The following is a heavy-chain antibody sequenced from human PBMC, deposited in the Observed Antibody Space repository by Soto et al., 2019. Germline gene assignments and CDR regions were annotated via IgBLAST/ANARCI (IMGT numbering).Heavy chain of an antibody. Sequence: PSETLSLTCTVSGGSISSGGYYWSWIRRYPGKGLEWIGYVYYSGNTFYSPSLKSRLTISLDSSKNQFSLNLSSVTAADTAIYYCVRFPSRAHYFALDVWGQGTTVTVSS. CDR1: GGSISSGGYY. CDR3: VRFPSRAHYFALDV. V-gene: IGHV4-31*03. CDR2: VYYSGNT. D-gene: IGHD2-2*01. J-gene: IGHJ6*02.